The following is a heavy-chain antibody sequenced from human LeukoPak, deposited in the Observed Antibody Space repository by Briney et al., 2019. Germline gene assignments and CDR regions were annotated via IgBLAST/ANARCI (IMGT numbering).Heavy chain of an antibody. CDR2: ISSSSYI. Sequence: GGSLRLSCAASGFTFSSYSMNWVRQAPGEGLEWVSSISSSSYIYYADSVKGRFTISRDNAKNSLYLQMNSLRAEDTAVYYCAREEYYYDSRPMDVWGKGTTVTVSS. J-gene: IGHJ6*03. CDR3: AREEYYYDSRPMDV. CDR1: GFTFSSYS. D-gene: IGHD3-22*01. V-gene: IGHV3-21*01.